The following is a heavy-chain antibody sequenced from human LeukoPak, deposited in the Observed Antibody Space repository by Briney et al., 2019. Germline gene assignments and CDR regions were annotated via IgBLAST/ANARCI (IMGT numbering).Heavy chain of an antibody. Sequence: SVKVSCKASGYTFTSYGISWVRQAPGQGLEWMGGIIPIFGTANYAQKFQGRVTITADESTSTAYMELSSLRSEDTAVYYCARMLGSIAARPLDLPTDAFDIWGQGTMVTVSS. CDR1: GYTFTSYG. D-gene: IGHD6-6*01. J-gene: IGHJ3*02. V-gene: IGHV1-69*13. CDR3: ARMLGSIAARPLDLPTDAFDI. CDR2: IIPIFGTA.